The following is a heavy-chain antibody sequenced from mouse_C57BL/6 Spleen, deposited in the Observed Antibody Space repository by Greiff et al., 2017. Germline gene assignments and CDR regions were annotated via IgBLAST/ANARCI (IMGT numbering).Heavy chain of an antibody. CDR3: TTGVITTVVAPGY. CDR2: IDPEDGDT. CDR1: GFNIKDYY. V-gene: IGHV14-1*01. D-gene: IGHD1-1*01. Sequence: VQLQQSGAELVRPGASVKLSCTASGFNIKDYYMHWVKQRPEQGLEWIGRIDPEDGDTEYAPKFQGKATMTADTSSTTAYLQLSSLTSADAAVYYCTTGVITTVVAPGYWGQGTTLTVSS. J-gene: IGHJ2*01.